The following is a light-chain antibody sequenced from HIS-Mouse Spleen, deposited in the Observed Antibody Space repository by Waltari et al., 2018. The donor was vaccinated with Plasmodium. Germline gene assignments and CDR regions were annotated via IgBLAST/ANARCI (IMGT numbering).Light chain of an antibody. Sequence: EIVITQSPATLSVSPGERATLACRASQSVSSNLAWYQKKPGQAPRLLIYGASTRATGIPARFSGSGSGTEFTLTIRSLQSEDFAVYYCQQYNNWSFTFGPGTKVDIK. CDR2: GAS. J-gene: IGKJ3*01. CDR3: QQYNNWSFT. CDR1: QSVSSN. V-gene: IGKV3-15*01.